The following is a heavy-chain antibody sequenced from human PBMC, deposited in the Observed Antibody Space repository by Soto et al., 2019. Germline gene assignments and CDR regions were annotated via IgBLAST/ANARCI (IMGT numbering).Heavy chain of an antibody. CDR3: IQSRCGGDCLQSYASYYYYGMDV. CDR2: IYWDDDK. V-gene: IGHV2-5*02. Sequence: SGPTLVNPTQTLTLTCTISGFSLDRSAESVAWIRQPPGKALEWLALIYWDDDKRYSPSLRSRLTITKDTSKNQVVLTMTNMDPVDTATYYCIQSRCGGDCLQSYASYYYYGMDVWGQGTTVTVSS. J-gene: IGHJ6*02. D-gene: IGHD2-21*02. CDR1: GFSLDRSAES.